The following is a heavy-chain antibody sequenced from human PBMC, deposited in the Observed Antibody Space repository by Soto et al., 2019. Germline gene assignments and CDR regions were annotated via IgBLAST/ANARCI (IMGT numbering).Heavy chain of an antibody. V-gene: IGHV3-30*18. J-gene: IGHJ3*02. D-gene: IGHD6-19*01. CDR1: GFTFSSYG. CDR2: ISYDGSNK. CDR3: AKQFTPPSSGWPDASDI. Sequence: QVQLVESGGGVVQPGRSLRLSCAASGFTFSSYGMHWVRQAPGKGLEWVAVISYDGSNKYYADSVKGRFTISRDNSKNTLYLQMNSLRAEDTAVYYCAKQFTPPSSGWPDASDIWGQGTMVPVSS.